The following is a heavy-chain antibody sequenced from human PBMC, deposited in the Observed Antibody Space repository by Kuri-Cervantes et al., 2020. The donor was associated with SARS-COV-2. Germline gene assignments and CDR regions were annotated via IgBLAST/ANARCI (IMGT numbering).Heavy chain of an antibody. CDR3: ATGSSY. CDR2: ISSGSSYT. Sequence: GESLKISCAASGFTFSDYYMSWIRQAPGKGLEWVSYISSGSSYTNYADSVKGRFTISRENAKNALYLQMNSLRAEDTAVYYCATGSSYWGQGTLVTVSS. J-gene: IGHJ4*02. CDR1: GFTFSDYY. D-gene: IGHD1-14*01. V-gene: IGHV3-11*06.